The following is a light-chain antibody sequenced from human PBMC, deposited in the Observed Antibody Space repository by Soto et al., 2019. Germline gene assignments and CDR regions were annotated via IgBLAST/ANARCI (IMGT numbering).Light chain of an antibody. J-gene: IGLJ1*01. V-gene: IGLV2-14*03. CDR1: SSDVGAYNY. CDR3: SSYTSSNTEV. Sequence: QSVLTRPASVSGSPGQSITISCTGTSSDVGAYNYVSWYQHHPGKAPKLIIYDVSDRPSGVSNRFSASKSGSTASLTISGLQAEDEADYYCSSYTSSNTEVFGTGTKVTVL. CDR2: DVS.